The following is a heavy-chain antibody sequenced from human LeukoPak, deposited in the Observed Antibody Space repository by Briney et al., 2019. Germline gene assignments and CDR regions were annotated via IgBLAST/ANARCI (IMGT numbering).Heavy chain of an antibody. CDR1: GYTFTSYG. CDR3: AGGWEPYDYFFDP. V-gene: IGHV1-8*02. CDR2: MNPNSGNT. J-gene: IGHJ5*02. Sequence: ASVKVSCKASGYTFTSYGISWVRQAPGQGLEWMGWMNPNSGNTDYAQNFQGRVTMTRDTSTSTAYMELSGLRSEDTAIYYCAGGWEPYDYFFDPWGQGTLVIVSS. D-gene: IGHD5-12*01.